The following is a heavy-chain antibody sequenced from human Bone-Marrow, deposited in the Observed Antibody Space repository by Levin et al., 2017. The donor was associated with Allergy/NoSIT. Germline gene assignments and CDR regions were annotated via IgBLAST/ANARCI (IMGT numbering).Heavy chain of an antibody. Sequence: SGPTLVKPTQTLTLTCTFSGFSLSTNGMAVAWIRQSPEKALEWLALIYWDDDKRYSPSLKTRLTITKDTSKNQVVLTLTNTDPVDTGTYYCAHVGLREQLDHWGQGTLVTVSS. J-gene: IGHJ5*02. CDR2: IYWDDDK. CDR1: GFSLSTNGMA. D-gene: IGHD1-26*01. V-gene: IGHV2-5*02. CDR3: AHVGLREQLDH.